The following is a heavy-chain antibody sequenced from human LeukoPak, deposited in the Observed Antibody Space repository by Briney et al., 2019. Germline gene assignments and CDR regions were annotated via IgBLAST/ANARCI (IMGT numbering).Heavy chain of an antibody. CDR1: GGSFGGYY. Sequence: SETLSLTCAVYGGSFGGYYWSWIRQPPGKGLEWIGEINDSGSSNYIPSLKSRVTISVDTSKNQFSLKLSSVTAADTAVYYCARVRYSSGWYESDFDYWGQGTLVTVSS. J-gene: IGHJ4*02. D-gene: IGHD6-19*01. CDR3: ARVRYSSGWYESDFDY. V-gene: IGHV4-34*01. CDR2: INDSGSS.